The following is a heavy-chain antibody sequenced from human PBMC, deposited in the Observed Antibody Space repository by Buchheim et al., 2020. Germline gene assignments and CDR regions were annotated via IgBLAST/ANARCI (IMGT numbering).Heavy chain of an antibody. CDR3: AKVGGDSRSSYFDY. CDR1: GLTFSNYA. J-gene: IGHJ4*02. D-gene: IGHD3-22*01. Sequence: EVQLLESGGGLVQPGGSLRLSCAASGLTFSNYAMNWVRQAPGKRLEWVSAITHRGGVPYYADSVKGRFTISRDNSKNTLYLQMNSLRAEDTAVYYCAKVGGDSRSSYFDYWGRGTL. CDR2: ITHRGGVP. V-gene: IGHV3-23*01.